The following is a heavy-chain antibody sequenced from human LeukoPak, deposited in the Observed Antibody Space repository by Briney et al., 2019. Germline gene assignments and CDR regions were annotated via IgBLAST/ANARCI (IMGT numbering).Heavy chain of an antibody. CDR1: GYSFTTYW. Sequence: GESLKISCTGFGYSFTTYWIGWVRQMPGKGLEWMGRIDPSDSYTNYSPSFQGHVTISVDKSISTAYLQWGSLKASDTAMYYCARDLSRNCYDPWGQGTLVIVSS. V-gene: IGHV5-10-1*01. CDR3: ARDLSRNCYDP. CDR2: IDPSDSYT. D-gene: IGHD3-3*01. J-gene: IGHJ5*02.